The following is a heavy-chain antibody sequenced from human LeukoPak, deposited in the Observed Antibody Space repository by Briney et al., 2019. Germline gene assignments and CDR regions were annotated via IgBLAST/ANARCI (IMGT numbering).Heavy chain of an antibody. D-gene: IGHD3-10*01. V-gene: IGHV1-2*02. CDR2: INPNSGGT. CDR1: GYTFTAYY. Sequence: GASVKVSCKASGYTFTAYYMHWVRQAPGQGLEWMGWINPNSGGTNYAQNFQGRVTITRNTSISTAYMELSSLRSEDTAVYYCARGRRLWFGELERDYYYYYMDVWGKGTTVTVSS. CDR3: ARGRRLWFGELERDYYYYYMDV. J-gene: IGHJ6*03.